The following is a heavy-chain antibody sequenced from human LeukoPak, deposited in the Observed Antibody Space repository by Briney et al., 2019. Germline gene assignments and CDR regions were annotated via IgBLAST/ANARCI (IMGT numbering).Heavy chain of an antibody. CDR3: ARGPHRLYRSGGSCRFDP. CDR1: GGSISSSNW. Sequence: SGTLSLTCAVSGGSISSSNWWSWVRQPPGKGLEWIGEIYHSGSTNYNPSLKSRVTISVDTSKNQFSLKLSSVTAADTAVYYCARGPHRLYRSGGSCRFDPWGQGTLVTVSS. V-gene: IGHV4-4*02. J-gene: IGHJ5*02. D-gene: IGHD2-15*01. CDR2: IYHSGST.